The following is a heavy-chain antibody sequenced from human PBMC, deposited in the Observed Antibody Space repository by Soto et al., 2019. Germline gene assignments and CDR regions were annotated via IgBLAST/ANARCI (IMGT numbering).Heavy chain of an antibody. Sequence: GGSLRLSCAASGFTFDDYAMHWVRQAPGKGLEWVSGISWNSGSIGYADSVKGRFTISRDNAKNSLYLQMNSLRAEDTALYYCAKDNGVGYCSSTSCYPHFDYWGQGTLVTVSS. CDR1: GFTFDDYA. D-gene: IGHD2-2*01. J-gene: IGHJ4*02. CDR3: AKDNGVGYCSSTSCYPHFDY. V-gene: IGHV3-9*01. CDR2: ISWNSGSI.